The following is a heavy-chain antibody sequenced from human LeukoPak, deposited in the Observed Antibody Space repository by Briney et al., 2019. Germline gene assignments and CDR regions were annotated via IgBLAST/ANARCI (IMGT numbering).Heavy chain of an antibody. V-gene: IGHV3-53*01. CDR3: ARGRYSSGLYYFDY. J-gene: IGHJ4*02. D-gene: IGHD6-19*01. Sequence: GGSLRLSCAASGFTVSSNYMSWVRQAPGKGLEWVSVIYSGGSTYYADSVKGRFTISRDNSKNTLHLQMNSLRAEDAAVYYCARGRYSSGLYYFDYWGQGTLVTVSS. CDR2: IYSGGST. CDR1: GFTVSSNY.